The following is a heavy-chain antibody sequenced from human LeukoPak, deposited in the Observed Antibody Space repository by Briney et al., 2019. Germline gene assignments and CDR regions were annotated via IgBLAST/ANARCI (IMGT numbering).Heavy chain of an antibody. Sequence: GGSLRLSCAASGFTFSSYAMHWVRQAPGKGLEWVAVISYDGSNKYYADSVKGRLTISRDNSKNTLYLQMNSLRAEDTAVHYCARDLSGGGYNYFDYWGQGTLVTVSS. CDR3: ARDLSGGGYNYFDY. D-gene: IGHD5-24*01. CDR1: GFTFSSYA. V-gene: IGHV3-30-3*01. J-gene: IGHJ4*02. CDR2: ISYDGSNK.